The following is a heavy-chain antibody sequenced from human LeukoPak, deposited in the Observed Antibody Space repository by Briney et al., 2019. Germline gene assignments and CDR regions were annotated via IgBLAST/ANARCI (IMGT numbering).Heavy chain of an antibody. J-gene: IGHJ4*02. D-gene: IGHD3-16*01. CDR3: ARGVEPLAANTLAY. Sequence: PGGSLRLSCAASGFTVITNAMTWVRQAPGKGLEWVPVLYSDGNTKYEDAVQGRFTISRDNSTTTLYLEMNSLSPDDTAVYYCARGVEPLAANTLAYWGQGTLVTVSS. V-gene: IGHV3-53*01. CDR2: LYSDGNT. CDR1: GFTVITNA.